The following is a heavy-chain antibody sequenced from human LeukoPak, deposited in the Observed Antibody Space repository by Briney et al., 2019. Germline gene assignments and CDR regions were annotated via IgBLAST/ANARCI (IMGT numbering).Heavy chain of an antibody. V-gene: IGHV3-30*02. J-gene: IGHJ4*02. CDR1: GFTFSSYG. D-gene: IGHD3-22*01. Sequence: GGSLRLSCAAPGFTFSSYGMHWVRQAPGKGPEWVTFIRDDTSNKYYADSVKGRFTISRDNSKNTLYLQMNSLRAEDTAVYYCAKDEADYYDSSGYYSGFDYWGQGSLVTVSS. CDR2: IRDDTSNK. CDR3: AKDEADYYDSSGYYSGFDY.